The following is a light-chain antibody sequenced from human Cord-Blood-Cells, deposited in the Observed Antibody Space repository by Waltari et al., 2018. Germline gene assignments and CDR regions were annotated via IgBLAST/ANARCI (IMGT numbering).Light chain of an antibody. CDR2: DVS. V-gene: IGLV2-11*01. J-gene: IGLJ3*02. CDR3: CSYAGSYTWV. CDR1: TRDDGGYTY. Sequence: QSALTQPRSLSGSPGQSVTISCTGTTRDDGGYTYVSWYQQHPGKTPKLMIYDVSKRPSGVPDRFSGSKSGNTASLTISGLQAEDEADYYCCSYAGSYTWVFGGGTKLTVL.